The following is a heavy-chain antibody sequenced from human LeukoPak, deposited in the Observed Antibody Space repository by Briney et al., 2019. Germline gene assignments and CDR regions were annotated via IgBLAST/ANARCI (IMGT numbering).Heavy chain of an antibody. D-gene: IGHD5-12*01. CDR2: ISSSSTYK. CDR3: ATDGGYILTTQDPFYVGI. CDR1: GFIFSGYT. V-gene: IGHV3-21*04. J-gene: IGHJ3*02. Sequence: PGGSLRLSCAASGFIFSGYTMNWVRQAPGKGLEWVSSISSSSTYKYYADSVKGRFTISRDNSKNTLYLQMNSLRAEDTAVYYCATDGGYILTTQDPFYVGIWGQGTMVTVSS.